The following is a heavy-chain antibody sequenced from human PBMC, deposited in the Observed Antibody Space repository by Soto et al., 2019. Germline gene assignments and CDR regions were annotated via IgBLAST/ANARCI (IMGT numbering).Heavy chain of an antibody. V-gene: IGHV1-69*01. CDR1: GGTFSSYA. D-gene: IGHD2-15*01. CDR3: ARVVVVAATPTNWFEP. Sequence: QVQLVQSGAEVKKPGSSVKVSCKASGGTFSSYAISWVRQAPGQGLEWMGGIIPIFGTANYAQKFQGRVTITADDSTSTAYRELSSLRSEDTAVYYCARVVVVAATPTNWFEPWGQGTLVTVSS. J-gene: IGHJ5*02. CDR2: IIPIFGTA.